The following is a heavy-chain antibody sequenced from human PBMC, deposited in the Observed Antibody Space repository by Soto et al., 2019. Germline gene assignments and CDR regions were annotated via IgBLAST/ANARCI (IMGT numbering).Heavy chain of an antibody. Sequence: GGSLRLSCAASGFTFSSYAMSRVRRAPGKGLEWVSTISGSGANTFYADSVKGRFTISRDNSKNTLYLQMNSLRAEDTAVYYCAKRPLSIITFDYWGQGTLVTVSS. V-gene: IGHV3-23*01. CDR2: ISGSGANT. D-gene: IGHD3-16*01. J-gene: IGHJ4*02. CDR3: AKRPLSIITFDY. CDR1: GFTFSSYA.